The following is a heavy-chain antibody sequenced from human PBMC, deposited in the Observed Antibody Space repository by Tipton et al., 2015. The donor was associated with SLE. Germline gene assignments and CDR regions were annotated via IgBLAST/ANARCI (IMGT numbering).Heavy chain of an antibody. CDR1: GFSLSSYE. CDR2: NVADGTTK. V-gene: IGHV3-48*03. D-gene: IGHD6-19*01. CDR3: ARDPRGSGSGCVDY. J-gene: IGHJ4*02. Sequence: QLVQSGGGLVQPGGSLRLSCSASGFSLSSYEMNWVRQAPGKGLEWISYNVADGTTKSYADSVKGRFSISRDNAKNSLYLQMNGLRVDDTAVYYCARDPRGSGSGCVDYWGQGTLVTVSS.